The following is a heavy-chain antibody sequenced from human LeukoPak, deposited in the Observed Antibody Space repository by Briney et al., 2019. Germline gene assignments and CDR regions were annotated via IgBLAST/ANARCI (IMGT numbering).Heavy chain of an antibody. V-gene: IGHV4-34*01. CDR2: INHSGST. Sequence: SETLSLTCAVYGESFSGYYWSWIRQPPGKGLEWIGEINHSGSTNYNPSLKSRVTISVDTSKNQFSLKLSSVTAADTAVYYCARGRHYYDSSGYYYFDYWGQGTLVTVSS. CDR3: ARGRHYYDSSGYYYFDY. J-gene: IGHJ4*02. CDR1: GESFSGYY. D-gene: IGHD3-22*01.